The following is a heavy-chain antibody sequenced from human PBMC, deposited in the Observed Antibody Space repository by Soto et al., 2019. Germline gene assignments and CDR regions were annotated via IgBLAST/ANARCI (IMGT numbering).Heavy chain of an antibody. V-gene: IGHV3-48*02. CDR1: GFTFSTYN. CDR2: ISSSSRTI. J-gene: IGHJ2*01. CDR3: ARDGTVTYYWYFDL. Sequence: PGGSLRLSCVAPGFTFSTYNMHWVRQAPGKGLEWLSYISSSSRTIYYADSVKGRFTISRDNAKNSLYLQMNSLRDDDTAVYYCARDGTVTYYWYFDLWGRGTLVTVSS. D-gene: IGHD4-17*01.